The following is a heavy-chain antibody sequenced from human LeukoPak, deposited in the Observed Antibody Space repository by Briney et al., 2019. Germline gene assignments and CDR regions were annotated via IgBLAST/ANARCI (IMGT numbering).Heavy chain of an antibody. CDR3: AREAYSSAYYFDY. J-gene: IGHJ4*02. CDR2: INTNTGNP. D-gene: IGHD5-18*01. CDR1: GYTFTSYA. V-gene: IGHV7-4-1*02. Sequence: GASVKVSCKASGYTFTSYAMNWVRQAPGQGLEWMGWINTNTGNPSYARGFTGRFVFPLDTSVSTAYLQISSLKAEDTAVYYCAREAYSSAYYFDYWGQGTLVTVSS.